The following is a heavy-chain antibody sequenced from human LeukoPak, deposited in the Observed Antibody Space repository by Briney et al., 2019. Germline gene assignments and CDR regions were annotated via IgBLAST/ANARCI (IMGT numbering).Heavy chain of an antibody. CDR1: GYSFSTYW. J-gene: IGHJ4*02. D-gene: IGHD3/OR15-3a*01. CDR3: ARHSRMGSTWTHFDY. V-gene: IGHV5-51*01. Sequence: GESLKISCKGSGYSFSTYWIGWVRQMPGKGLEWMGIIYPGDSDTRSSPSFQGQVTISADESISTAYLQWSSLKASDTAMYYCARHSRMGSTWTHFDYWGRGTLVTVSS. CDR2: IYPGDSDT.